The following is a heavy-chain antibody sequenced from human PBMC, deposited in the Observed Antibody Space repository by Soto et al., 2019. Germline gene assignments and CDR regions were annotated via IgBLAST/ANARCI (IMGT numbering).Heavy chain of an antibody. D-gene: IGHD2-15*01. CDR1: GFTFSSYS. CDR3: ARDRELGSGGSPPPDY. Sequence: GGSLRLSCAASGFTFSSYSMNWVRQAPGKGLEWVSSISSSSSYIYYADSVKGRFTISRDNAKNSLYLQMNSLRAEDTAVYYCARDRELGSGGSPPPDYWGQGTLVTVSS. CDR2: ISSSSSYI. J-gene: IGHJ4*02. V-gene: IGHV3-21*01.